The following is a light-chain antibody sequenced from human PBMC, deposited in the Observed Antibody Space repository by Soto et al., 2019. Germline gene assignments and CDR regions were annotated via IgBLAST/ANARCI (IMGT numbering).Light chain of an antibody. J-gene: IGKJ1*01. V-gene: IGKV1D-16*01. Sequence: DIKMTQFPSSVSASVRDRVNITCRASQGISTWLAWYQQKPERAPKSLIYGASRLQSGVPPRFSGSGSETDFTLTISGLQPEDFATYYCQQYDRYPRTFGQGTKVEIK. CDR1: QGISTW. CDR2: GAS. CDR3: QQYDRYPRT.